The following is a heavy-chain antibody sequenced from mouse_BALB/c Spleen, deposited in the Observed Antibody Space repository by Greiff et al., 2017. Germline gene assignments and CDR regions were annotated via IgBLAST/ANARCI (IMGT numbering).Heavy chain of an antibody. V-gene: IGHV2-9*02. CDR1: GFSLTSYG. Sequence: VHLVESGPGLVAPSQSLSITCTVSGFSLTSYGVHWVRQPPGKGLEWLGVIWAGGSTNYNSALMSRLSISKDNSKSQVFLKMNSLQTDDTAMYYCASYYYGSSPAWFAYWGQGTLVTVSA. CDR2: IWAGGST. D-gene: IGHD1-1*01. CDR3: ASYYYGSSPAWFAY. J-gene: IGHJ3*01.